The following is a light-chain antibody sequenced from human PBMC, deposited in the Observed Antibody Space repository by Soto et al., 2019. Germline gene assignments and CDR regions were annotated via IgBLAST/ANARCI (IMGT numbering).Light chain of an antibody. J-gene: IGKJ1*01. V-gene: IGKV3-15*01. CDR2: GAS. Sequence: EIVMTQSPATLSVSPGGKATLSCRASQSISDTLAWYQQKPGQAPRLLIYGASTRAPGFPARFSGSGSGTDFTLTISSLQSEDFAVYYCQQYNNWPWTLGQGTKVDIK. CDR3: QQYNNWPWT. CDR1: QSISDT.